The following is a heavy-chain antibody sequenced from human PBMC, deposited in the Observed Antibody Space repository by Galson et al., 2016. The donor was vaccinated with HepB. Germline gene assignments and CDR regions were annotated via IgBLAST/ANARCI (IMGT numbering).Heavy chain of an antibody. CDR3: ARLYENYWDGGSYFLEF. V-gene: IGHV4-59*01. J-gene: IGHJ4*02. D-gene: IGHD2-15*01. CDR2: IYYSGRT. Sequence: SETLSLTCTVSGGSISSYYWSWIRQPPGKGLEWIGYIYYSGRTDYNPSLRSRVTISVDTSKNQFSLKLTSVTAADTAVYYCARLYENYWDGGSYFLEFWGQGTLVTGSA. CDR1: GGSISSYY.